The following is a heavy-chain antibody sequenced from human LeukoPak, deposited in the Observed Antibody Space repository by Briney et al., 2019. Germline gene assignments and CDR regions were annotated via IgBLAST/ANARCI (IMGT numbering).Heavy chain of an antibody. J-gene: IGHJ2*01. V-gene: IGHV4-59*01. Sequence: SETLSLTCTVSGGSISSYYWSWIRQPPGKGLEWIGYIHNSGGTNYHPSLKSRVTISEDASKNQFSLKLSSVTAADTAVYYCARGIRAGVGYWYFDLWGRGTLVTVSS. CDR3: ARGIRAGVGYWYFDL. CDR2: IHNSGGT. CDR1: GGSISSYY. D-gene: IGHD3-10*01.